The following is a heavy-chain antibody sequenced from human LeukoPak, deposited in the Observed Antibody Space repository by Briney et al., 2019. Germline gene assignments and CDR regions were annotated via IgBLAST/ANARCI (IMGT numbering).Heavy chain of an antibody. CDR3: ARGGVTIFGVVRRNWFDA. D-gene: IGHD3-3*01. V-gene: IGHV4-34*01. J-gene: IGHJ5*02. CDR1: GGSSSGYY. CDR2: INHSGST. Sequence: SETLSLTCAVYGGSSSGYYWSWIRQPPGKGLEWIGEINHSGSTNYNPSLKSRVTISVDTSKNQFSLKLSSVTAADTAVYYCARGGVTIFGVVRRNWFDAWGQGTLVTVSS.